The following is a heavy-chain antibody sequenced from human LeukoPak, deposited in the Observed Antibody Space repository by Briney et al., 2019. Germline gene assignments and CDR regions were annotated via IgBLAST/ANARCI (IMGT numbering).Heavy chain of an antibody. J-gene: IGHJ4*02. Sequence: SVKVSCKASGYTFTGYYMHWVRQAPGQGLEWMGWINPNSGGTNYAQKVQGRVTMTRDTSISTAYMGLSRLRSDDTAVYYCARDQDGNVSDYWGQGTLVTVSS. CDR1: GYTFTGYY. D-gene: IGHD2-8*01. CDR2: INPNSGGT. V-gene: IGHV1-2*02. CDR3: ARDQDGNVSDY.